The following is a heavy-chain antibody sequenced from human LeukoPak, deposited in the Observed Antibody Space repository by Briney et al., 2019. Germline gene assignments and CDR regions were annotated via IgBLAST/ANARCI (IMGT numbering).Heavy chain of an antibody. V-gene: IGHV3-7*01. D-gene: IGHD3-10*01. CDR1: GFTFSSFW. CDR2: IKQDGSEK. CDR3: ARARRSGGITLIRGVKDRGWFDS. J-gene: IGHJ5*01. Sequence: GGSLRLSCAASGFTFSSFWMSWVRQAPGKGLEWVANIKQDGSEKYYVGSVKGRFTISRDNAKNSLYLQMNSLRAEDTAVYYCARARRSGGITLIRGVKDRGWFDSWGQGTLVTVSS.